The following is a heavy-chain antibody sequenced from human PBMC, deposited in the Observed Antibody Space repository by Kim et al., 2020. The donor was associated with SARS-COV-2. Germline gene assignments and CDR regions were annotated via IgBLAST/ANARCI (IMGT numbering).Heavy chain of an antibody. CDR2: ISYDGSNK. V-gene: IGHV3-30*03. J-gene: IGHJ4*02. D-gene: IGHD3-10*01. CDR3: ASALWFGELLENFDY. Sequence: GGSLRLSCAASGFTFSSYGMHWVRQAPGKGLEWVAVISYDGSNKYYADSVKGRFTISRDNSKNTLYLQMNSLRAEDTAVYYCASALWFGELLENFDYWGQGTLVTVSS. CDR1: GFTFSSYG.